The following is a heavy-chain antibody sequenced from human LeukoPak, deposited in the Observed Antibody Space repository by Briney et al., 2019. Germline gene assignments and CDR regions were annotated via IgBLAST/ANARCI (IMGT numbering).Heavy chain of an antibody. D-gene: IGHD6-13*01. Sequence: SGTLSLTCAVSGGSISSSNWWSWVRQPPGKGLEWIGEIYHSGSTNYNPSLKSRVTISVDKSKNQFSLKLSSVTAADTAVYYCARDGSIAAAPGAFDIWGQGTMVTVSS. CDR1: GGSISSSNW. CDR3: ARDGSIAAAPGAFDI. J-gene: IGHJ3*02. CDR2: IYHSGST. V-gene: IGHV4-4*02.